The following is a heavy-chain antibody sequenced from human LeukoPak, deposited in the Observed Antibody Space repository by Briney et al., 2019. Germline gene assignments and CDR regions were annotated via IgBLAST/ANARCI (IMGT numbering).Heavy chain of an antibody. V-gene: IGHV3-21*01. D-gene: IGHD3-22*01. CDR3: ASWAATYYYDSSGIPPDY. J-gene: IGHJ4*02. CDR2: ISINSSYI. Sequence: AGSLRLSCAASGFTFSSYSMNWVRQAPGKGLEWVSSISINSSYIYYADSVKGRFTISRDNAKNSLYLQMNSLRAEDTAVYYCASWAATYYYDSSGIPPDYWGQGTLVTVSP. CDR1: GFTFSSYS.